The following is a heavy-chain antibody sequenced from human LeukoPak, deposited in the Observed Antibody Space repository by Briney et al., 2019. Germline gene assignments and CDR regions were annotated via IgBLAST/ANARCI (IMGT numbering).Heavy chain of an antibody. CDR2: ISYDGSNK. Sequence: PGGSLRLSCAASGFTFSSYGMHWVRQAPGKGLEWVAVISYDGSNKYYADSVKGQFTISRDNSKNTLYLQMNSLRAEDTAVYYCANLFATDAFDIWGQGTMVTVSS. CDR1: GFTFSSYG. D-gene: IGHD3-3*01. J-gene: IGHJ3*02. V-gene: IGHV3-30*18. CDR3: ANLFATDAFDI.